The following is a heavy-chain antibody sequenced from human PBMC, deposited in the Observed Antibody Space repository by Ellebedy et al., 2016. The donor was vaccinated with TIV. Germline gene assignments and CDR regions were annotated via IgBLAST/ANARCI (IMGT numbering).Heavy chain of an antibody. J-gene: IGHJ3*01. D-gene: IGHD2-2*01. CDR1: GFTFSNYA. Sequence: PGGSLRLSCAASGFTFSNYAMNWVRQAPGKGLEWVSGISSSGDSTYYADSVKGRFTISRDNAKNSLYLQMNSLRSEDTAFYYCTKDLTPGGADVWGQGTMVTVSS. V-gene: IGHV3-23*01. CDR2: ISSSGDST. CDR3: TKDLTPGGADV.